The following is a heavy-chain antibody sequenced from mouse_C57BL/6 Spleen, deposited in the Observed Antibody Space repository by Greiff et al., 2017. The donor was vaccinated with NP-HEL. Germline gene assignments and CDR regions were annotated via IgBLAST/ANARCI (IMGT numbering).Heavy chain of an antibody. V-gene: IGHV1-15*01. Sequence: VQLQHSGAELVRPGASVTLSCKASGYTFTDYEMHWVKQTPVHGLEWIGAIDPETGGNAYNQKFKGKAILTADKSSSTAYMELRSLASEDSAVYYCTSIYVVDYWGQGTSVTASS. D-gene: IGHD2-3*01. J-gene: IGHJ4*01. CDR1: GYTFTDYE. CDR3: TSIYVVDY. CDR2: IDPETGGN.